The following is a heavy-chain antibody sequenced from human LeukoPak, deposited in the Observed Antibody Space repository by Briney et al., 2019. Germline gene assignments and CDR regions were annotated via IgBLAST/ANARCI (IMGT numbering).Heavy chain of an antibody. J-gene: IGHJ4*02. CDR3: AKDFGYYYDSSGHWDY. CDR2: ISGSGGST. D-gene: IGHD3-22*01. V-gene: IGHV3-23*01. Sequence: GGSLRLSCAASGFTFSSYAMSWVRQAPGKGLEWVSAISGSGGSTYYADSVKGRFTISRDNSKNTLYLQMNSLRAEDTAVYYCAKDFGYYYDSSGHWDYWGQGTLVTVSS. CDR1: GFTFSSYA.